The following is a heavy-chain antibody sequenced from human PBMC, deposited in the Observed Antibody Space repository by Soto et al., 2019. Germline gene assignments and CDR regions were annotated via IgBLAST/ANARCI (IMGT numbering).Heavy chain of an antibody. CDR3: ARGRITVAGTAFGSAFDI. CDR2: NIPSIGTS. J-gene: IGHJ3*02. CDR1: GGTFRTYA. D-gene: IGHD6-19*01. Sequence: SVKVSCKASGGTFRTYALSWVRQAPGQGLERMGQNIPSIGTSNYAQKFQGRVTITADDSTSTAYMELSSLRSEDTAVYFCARGRITVAGTAFGSAFDIWGQGTMVTVSS. V-gene: IGHV1-69*13.